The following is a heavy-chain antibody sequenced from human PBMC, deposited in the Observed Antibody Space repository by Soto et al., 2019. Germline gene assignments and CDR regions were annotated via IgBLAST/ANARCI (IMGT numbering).Heavy chain of an antibody. D-gene: IGHD2-2*01. CDR2: ISGSGGST. CDR3: AKDRTDIVVVPAYNWFDP. V-gene: IGHV3-23*01. Sequence: GGSLRLSCAASGFTFSSYAMSWVRQAPGKGLEWVSAISGSGGSTYYADSVKGRFTISRDNSKNTLYLQMNSLRAEDTAVYYCAKDRTDIVVVPAYNWFDPWGQGTLVTVSS. J-gene: IGHJ5*02. CDR1: GFTFSSYA.